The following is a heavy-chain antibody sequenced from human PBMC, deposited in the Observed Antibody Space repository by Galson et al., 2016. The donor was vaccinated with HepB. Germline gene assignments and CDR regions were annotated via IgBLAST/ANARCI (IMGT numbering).Heavy chain of an antibody. V-gene: IGHV4-39*01. CDR2: IYYSGST. D-gene: IGHD3-10*01. CDR1: GVSISISSYY. CDR3: ARQGLTST. Sequence: LSLTCTVSGVSISISSYYWAWIRQPPGKGLEWIGNIYYSGSTYYNPPLNSRVTISADTSKNQFSLKLSSLTAADTGVYCCARQGLTSTWGQGTLVTVSS. J-gene: IGHJ5*02.